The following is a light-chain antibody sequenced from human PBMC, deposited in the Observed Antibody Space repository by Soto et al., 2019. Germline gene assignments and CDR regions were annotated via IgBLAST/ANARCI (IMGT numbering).Light chain of an antibody. CDR1: SSNIGAGYD. CDR2: GNS. J-gene: IGLJ2*01. Sequence: QSVLTQPPSVSGAPGQRVTISCTGSSSNIGAGYDVHWYQQLPGTAPKLLIYGNSNRPSGVPDRFSGSKSGTSASLAITGLQAEDEADYYCQSDDSSLSGSLFGGGTKLTVL. CDR3: QSDDSSLSGSL. V-gene: IGLV1-40*01.